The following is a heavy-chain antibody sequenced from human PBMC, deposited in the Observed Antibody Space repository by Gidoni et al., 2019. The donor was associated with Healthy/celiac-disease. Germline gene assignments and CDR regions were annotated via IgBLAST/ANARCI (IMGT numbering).Heavy chain of an antibody. CDR2: IRSKANSYAT. J-gene: IGHJ3*02. CDR3: TRNVEMATIMTGNYAFDI. CDR1: GFTFSGSA. D-gene: IGHD5-12*01. Sequence: EVQLVESGGGLVQPGGSLKLSCAASGFTFSGSAMHWVRQASGKGLEWVGRIRSKANSYATAYAASVKGRFTISRDDSKNTAYLQMNSLKTEDTAVYYCTRNVEMATIMTGNYAFDIWGQGTMVTVSS. V-gene: IGHV3-73*02.